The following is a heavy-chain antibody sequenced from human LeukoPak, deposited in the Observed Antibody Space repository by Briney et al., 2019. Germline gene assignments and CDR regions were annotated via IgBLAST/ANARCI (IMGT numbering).Heavy chain of an antibody. CDR1: GGSISSGDYY. Sequence: SQTLSLTCTLSGGSISSGDYYWSWIRQPPRKGLEWIGYINYNGSTFHYNQSPESRVTISVDTSKNQFSLRLSSVTAADTAVYYCASTNCSSARCYGANWFDPWGQGTLVTVSS. CDR2: INYNGST. V-gene: IGHV4-30-4*08. D-gene: IGHD2-2*01. CDR3: ASTNCSSARCYGANWFDP. J-gene: IGHJ5*02.